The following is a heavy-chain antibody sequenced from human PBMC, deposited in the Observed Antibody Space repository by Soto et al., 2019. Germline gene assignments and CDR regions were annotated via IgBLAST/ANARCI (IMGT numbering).Heavy chain of an antibody. V-gene: IGHV3-20*04. CDR2: INWNGGST. Sequence: GGSLRLSCAASGFTFDDYGMSWVRQAPGKGLEWVSGINWNGGSTGYADSVKGRFTISRDNAKNSLYLQMNSLRAEDTALYYCAPLPDYGGNWEYDAFDIWGQGTMVTVSS. CDR1: GFTFDDYG. D-gene: IGHD4-17*01. CDR3: APLPDYGGNWEYDAFDI. J-gene: IGHJ3*02.